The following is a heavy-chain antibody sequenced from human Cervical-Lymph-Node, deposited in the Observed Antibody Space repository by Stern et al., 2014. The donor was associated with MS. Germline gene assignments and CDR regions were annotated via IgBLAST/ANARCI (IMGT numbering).Heavy chain of an antibody. V-gene: IGHV3-23*04. CDR1: GFTFSHYL. Sequence: VQLVQSGGGLVQPGGSLRLSCAASGFTFSHYLMSWVRQAPGKRLEWVSGISGSGVSTYYADSVKGRFTISRDNVKNTVYLHMNSLRVEDTALYYCAKDRSVEMPRMQDYWGQGSLVTVSS. CDR3: AKDRSVEMPRMQDY. CDR2: ISGSGVST. J-gene: IGHJ4*02. D-gene: IGHD5-24*01.